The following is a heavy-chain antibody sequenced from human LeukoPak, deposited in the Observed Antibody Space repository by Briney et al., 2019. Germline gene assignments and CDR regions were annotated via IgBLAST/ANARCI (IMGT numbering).Heavy chain of an antibody. D-gene: IGHD2-15*01. J-gene: IGHJ4*02. Sequence: GGSLRLSCAASGFTFSGYAMSWVRQAPGKGLEWVSAISGSGGSTYYADSVKGRFTISRDNSKNTLYLQMNSLRAEDTAVYYCAKDKVAEYYFDYWGQGTLVTVSS. CDR3: AKDKVAEYYFDY. CDR1: GFTFSGYA. V-gene: IGHV3-23*01. CDR2: ISGSGGST.